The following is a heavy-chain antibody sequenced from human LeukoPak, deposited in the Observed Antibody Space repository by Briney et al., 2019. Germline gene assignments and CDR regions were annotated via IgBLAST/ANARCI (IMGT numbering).Heavy chain of an antibody. CDR1: GFTFSSYS. J-gene: IGHJ4*02. V-gene: IGHV3-48*02. CDR2: ITASGTAM. Sequence: GGSLRLSCAASGFTFSSYSMNWFRQAPGKGLEGVSHITASGTAMFYADSVKGRFTTSRDNAKNSLYLQMNSLRDEDTAVYYCASSGSYRFDYWGQGTLVTVSS. D-gene: IGHD1-26*01. CDR3: ASSGSYRFDY.